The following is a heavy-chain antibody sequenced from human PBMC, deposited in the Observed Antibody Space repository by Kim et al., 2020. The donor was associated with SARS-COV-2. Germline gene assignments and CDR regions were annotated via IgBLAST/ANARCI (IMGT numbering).Heavy chain of an antibody. Sequence: GGSLRLSCAXSGFTFSNYAMNWVRQAPGKGLEWVSLISGSSGSTHYADSVKGRFTISRDNSKNTLYLQMNSLRAEDTAIYYCAKSVGTGFYYHGMDVWGQGTTVTVSS. CDR2: ISGSSGST. CDR3: AKSVGTGFYYHGMDV. J-gene: IGHJ6*02. V-gene: IGHV3-23*01. D-gene: IGHD1-1*01. CDR1: GFTFSNYA.